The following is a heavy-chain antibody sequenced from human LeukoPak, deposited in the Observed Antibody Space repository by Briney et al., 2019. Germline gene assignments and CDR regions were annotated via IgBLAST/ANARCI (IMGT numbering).Heavy chain of an antibody. D-gene: IGHD2-2*01. Sequence: SQTLSLTCTVSGGSISSGGYYWSWIRQPPGKGLEWIGYIYHSGSTYYNPSLKSRVTISVDTSKNQFSLKLSSVTAADTAVYYCARAAPSSALDCSSTSCYVFRRRQGAFDIWGQGTMVTVSS. CDR1: GGSISSGGYY. CDR2: IYHSGST. V-gene: IGHV4-30-2*01. CDR3: ARAAPSSALDCSSTSCYVFRRRQGAFDI. J-gene: IGHJ3*02.